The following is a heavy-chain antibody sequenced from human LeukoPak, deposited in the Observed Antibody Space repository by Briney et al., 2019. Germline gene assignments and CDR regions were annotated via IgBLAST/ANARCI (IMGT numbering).Heavy chain of an antibody. CDR3: ARQGWLHYPDFDY. CDR2: INWIGGST. V-gene: IGHV3-20*04. Sequence: GGSLRLSCAASGFTFGDYGMSWVRHVPGKGLEWVSGINWIGGSTGYADSVKGRFTISRDNAKNSLYLQMNSLRAEDTAVYYCARQGWLHYPDFDYWGQGTLVTVSS. J-gene: IGHJ4*02. D-gene: IGHD5-24*01. CDR1: GFTFGDYG.